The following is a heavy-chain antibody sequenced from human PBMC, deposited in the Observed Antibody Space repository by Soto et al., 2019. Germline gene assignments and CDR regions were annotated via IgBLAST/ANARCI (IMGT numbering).Heavy chain of an antibody. CDR2: ISYDGSNK. D-gene: IGHD5-18*01. Sequence: GGSLRLSCAASGFTFSSYGMHWVRQAPGKGLEWVAVISYDGSNKYYADSVKGRFTISRDNSKNTLYLQMNSLRAEDTAVYYCAKGSVARQLGKYYYYYYGMDAWGQGTTVTVSS. CDR1: GFTFSSYG. J-gene: IGHJ6*02. V-gene: IGHV3-30*18. CDR3: AKGSVARQLGKYYYYYYGMDA.